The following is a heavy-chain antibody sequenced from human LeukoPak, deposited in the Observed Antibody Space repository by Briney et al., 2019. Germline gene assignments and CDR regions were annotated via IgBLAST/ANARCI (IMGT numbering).Heavy chain of an antibody. CDR1: GFTFDDYA. V-gene: IGHV3-9*01. CDR3: AKDQSSSWYLGEFDY. D-gene: IGHD6-13*01. J-gene: IGHJ4*02. CDR2: MSWNSGSI. Sequence: TGGSLRLSCAASGFTFDDYAMHWVRQAPGKGLEWVSGMSWNSGSIGYADSVKGRFTISRDNAKNSLYLHMNSLRAEDTALYYCAKDQSSSWYLGEFDYWGQGTLVTVSS.